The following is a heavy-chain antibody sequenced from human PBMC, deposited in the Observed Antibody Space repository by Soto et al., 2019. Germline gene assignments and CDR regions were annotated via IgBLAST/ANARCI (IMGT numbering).Heavy chain of an antibody. CDR2: ISTYNGNT. CDR3: ARVRYQRPSGATEDYYYYGMDV. D-gene: IGHD2-2*01. Sequence: GASLNRSWKASDYTFSSYGSSWVRQDTGQGLEWMGWISTYNGNTNYAQKVQGRVTMTTDTSTSTAYMELRSLRSDDTAVYYCARVRYQRPSGATEDYYYYGMDVWGQGTTDTVSS. J-gene: IGHJ6*02. V-gene: IGHV1-18*04. CDR1: DYTFSSYG.